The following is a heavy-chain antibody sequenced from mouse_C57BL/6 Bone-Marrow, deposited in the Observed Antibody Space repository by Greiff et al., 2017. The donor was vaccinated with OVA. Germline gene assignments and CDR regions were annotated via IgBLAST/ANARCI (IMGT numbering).Heavy chain of an antibody. V-gene: IGHV1-64*01. CDR1: GYTFTSYW. Sequence: QVQLQQPGAELVKPGASVKLSCKASGYTFTSYWMPWVKQRPGQGLEWIGMIHPNSGSTNYNEKFKSKATLTVDKSSSTTYMQLSSLTSEDSSVYYCAREGWLLMDYWGQGTSVTVSS. D-gene: IGHD2-3*01. J-gene: IGHJ4*01. CDR3: AREGWLLMDY. CDR2: IHPNSGST.